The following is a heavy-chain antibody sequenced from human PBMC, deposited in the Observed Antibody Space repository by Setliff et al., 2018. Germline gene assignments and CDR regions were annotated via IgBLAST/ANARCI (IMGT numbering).Heavy chain of an antibody. CDR3: ASRNSDGGPEYFQH. V-gene: IGHV4-4*07. Sequence: SETLSLTCTVSGGSLSSYNYWSWIRQPAGKGLEWIGRVYSNVGTNFNPSLKSRVTMSVDASKNQISLKLMSVTAADTAVYYCASRNSDGGPEYFQHWGRAPWSPSPQ. J-gene: IGHJ1*01. D-gene: IGHD1-26*01. CDR2: VYSNVGT. CDR1: GGSLSSYNY.